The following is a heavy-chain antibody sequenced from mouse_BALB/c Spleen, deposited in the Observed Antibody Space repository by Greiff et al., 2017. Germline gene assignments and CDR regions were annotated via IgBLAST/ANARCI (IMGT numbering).Heavy chain of an antibody. J-gene: IGHJ3*01. V-gene: IGHV5-12-2*01. CDR3: ARQGYGNLWFAY. CDR2: ISNGGGST. CDR1: GFTFSSYT. D-gene: IGHD2-10*02. Sequence: DVMLVESGGGLVQPGGSLKLSCAASGFTFSSYTMSWVRQTPEKRLEWVAYISNGGGSTYYPDTVKGRFTISRDNAKNTLYLQMSSLKSEDTAMYYCARQGYGNLWFAYWGQGTLVTVSA.